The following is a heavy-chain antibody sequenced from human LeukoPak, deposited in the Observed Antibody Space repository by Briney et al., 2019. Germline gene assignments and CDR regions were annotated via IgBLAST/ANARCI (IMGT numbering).Heavy chain of an antibody. CDR2: ISSNGGST. CDR3: ARDPYSGSYGNYYYYFMDV. J-gene: IGHJ6*03. D-gene: IGHD1-26*01. Sequence: QPGGSLRLSCAASGFTFSSYAMHWVRQAPGKGLEYVSAISSNGGSTYYANSVKGRFTISRDNAKNSLYLQMNSLRAEDTAVYYCARDPYSGSYGNYYYYFMDVWGKGTTVTISS. CDR1: GFTFSSYA. V-gene: IGHV3-64*01.